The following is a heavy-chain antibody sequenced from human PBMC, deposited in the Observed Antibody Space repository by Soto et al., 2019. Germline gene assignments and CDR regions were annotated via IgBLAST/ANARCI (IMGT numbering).Heavy chain of an antibody. Sequence: EVQLVESGGGSVQPGASLRLSCAGSGFTFSSYVMNWVRHAPGKGLEWVSGISGSGGSTYYADSVQGRFSISRDNSKNMLFLQMNSLRVEDTAIYYCAYAPEVAGRRRGYWGQGTLVIVSS. D-gene: IGHD6-19*01. CDR3: AYAPEVAGRRRGY. J-gene: IGHJ4*02. CDR1: GFTFSSYV. CDR2: ISGSGGST. V-gene: IGHV3-23*04.